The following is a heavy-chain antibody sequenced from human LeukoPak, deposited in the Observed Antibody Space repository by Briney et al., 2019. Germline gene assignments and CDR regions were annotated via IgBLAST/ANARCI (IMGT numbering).Heavy chain of an antibody. V-gene: IGHV1-18*01. CDR1: GYTFTSYG. CDR3: ASGDYGDSRYYYYYMDV. D-gene: IGHD4-17*01. CDR2: ISAYNGNT. Sequence: GASVKVSCKASGYTFTSYGISWVRQAPGQGLEWMGWISAYNGNTNYAQKLQGRVTMTTDTSTSTAYMELSSLRSEDTAVYYCASGDYGDSRYYYYYMDVWDKGTTVTVSS. J-gene: IGHJ6*03.